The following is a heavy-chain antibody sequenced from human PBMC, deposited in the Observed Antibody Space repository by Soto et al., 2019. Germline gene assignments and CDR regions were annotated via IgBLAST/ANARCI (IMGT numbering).Heavy chain of an antibody. CDR3: ARDPYYYDSSGYSTSYGMDV. V-gene: IGHV3-11*05. CDR1: GFTFSDYY. D-gene: IGHD3-22*01. J-gene: IGHJ6*02. Sequence: GGSLRLSCAASGFTFSDYYMSWIRQAPGKGLEWVSYISSSSSYTNYADSVKGRFTISRDNAKNSLYLQMNSLRAEDTAVYYCARDPYYYDSSGYSTSYGMDVWGQGTTVTVSS. CDR2: ISSSSSYT.